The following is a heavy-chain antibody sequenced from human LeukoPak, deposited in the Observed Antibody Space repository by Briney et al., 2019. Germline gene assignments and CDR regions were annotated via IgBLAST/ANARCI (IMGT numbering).Heavy chain of an antibody. D-gene: IGHD2-2*02. CDR2: INSDGSST. CDR3: ARDNALRYCSSTSCYTGVYYYYYMDV. Sequence: PGGSLRLSCAASGFTFSSYWMHWVRQAPGKGLVWVSRINSDGSSTSYADSVKGRFTISRDNAKNTLYLQMNSLRAEDTAVYYCARDNALRYCSSTSCYTGVYYYYYMDVWGKGTTVTVSS. J-gene: IGHJ6*03. CDR1: GFTFSSYW. V-gene: IGHV3-74*01.